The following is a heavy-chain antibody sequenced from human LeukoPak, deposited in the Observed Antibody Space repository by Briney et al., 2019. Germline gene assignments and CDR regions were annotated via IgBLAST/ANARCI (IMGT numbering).Heavy chain of an antibody. CDR1: GYTFTDYF. V-gene: IGHV1-2*02. CDR3: ARGRGAIGE. D-gene: IGHD3-10*01. Sequence: GASVKVSCMTSGYTFTDYFMHWVRQAPGQGLEWMGWINPKSGDTKDAQKFQGRVTTTRDTSISAAYMELSGLTSDDTAVYYCARGRGAIGEWGQGTLVTVSS. J-gene: IGHJ4*02. CDR2: INPKSGDT.